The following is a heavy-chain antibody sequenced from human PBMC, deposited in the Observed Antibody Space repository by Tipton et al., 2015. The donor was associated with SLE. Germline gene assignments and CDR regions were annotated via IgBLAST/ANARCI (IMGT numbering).Heavy chain of an antibody. D-gene: IGHD6-19*01. J-gene: IGHJ4*02. CDR3: ARIGGTIAVAGTFDY. V-gene: IGHV4-59*04. CDR2: IYYSGST. Sequence: TLSLTCTVSGGSISSYYWSWIRQPPGKGLEWIGYIYYSGSTYYNPSLKSRVTISVDTSKNQFSLKLSSVTAADTAVYYCARIGGTIAVAGTFDYWGQGTLVTVSS. CDR1: GGSISSYY.